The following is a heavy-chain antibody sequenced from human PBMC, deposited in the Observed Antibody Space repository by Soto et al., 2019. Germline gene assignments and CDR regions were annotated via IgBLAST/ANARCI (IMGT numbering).Heavy chain of an antibody. Sequence: GESLKISCKGSGYYFTSHWNGWVRQMPGKGLEWMGIIYPGDSDTRYSPSFQGRVTISADKSISTAYLEWSSLKAPDTAMYYCAWAFTILGTVAFFISGQRTLVT. CDR3: AWAFTILGTVAFFI. CDR1: GYYFTSHW. D-gene: IGHD1-26*01. V-gene: IGHV5-51*02. J-gene: IGHJ3*02. CDR2: IYPGDSDT.